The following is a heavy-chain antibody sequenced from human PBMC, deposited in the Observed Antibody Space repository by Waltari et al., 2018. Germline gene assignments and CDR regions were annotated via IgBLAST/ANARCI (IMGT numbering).Heavy chain of an antibody. CDR3: AKDKHYYGSGRHFDY. Sequence: EVQLVESGGGLVQPGRSLRLSCAASGFTFDDYAMHWVRQAPGKGLEWVSVISWNSGSIGYADSVKGRFTISRYNTKNSLYLQMNSLRAEDTALYYCAKDKHYYGSGRHFDYWGQGTLVTVSS. D-gene: IGHD3-10*01. J-gene: IGHJ4*02. CDR1: GFTFDDYA. V-gene: IGHV3-9*01. CDR2: ISWNSGSI.